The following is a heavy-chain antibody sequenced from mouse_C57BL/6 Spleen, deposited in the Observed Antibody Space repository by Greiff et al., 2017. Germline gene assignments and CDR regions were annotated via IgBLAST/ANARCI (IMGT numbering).Heavy chain of an antibody. Sequence: VQLQQSGAELVRPGASVKLSCKASGYTFTDYYINWVKQRPGQGLEWIARIYPGSGNTYYNEKFKGKATLTAEKSSSTAYMQLSSLTSEDSAVDFCARQDGNEDAMDYWGQGTSVTVSS. CDR1: GYTFTDYY. V-gene: IGHV1-76*01. CDR2: IYPGSGNT. CDR3: ARQDGNEDAMDY. J-gene: IGHJ4*01. D-gene: IGHD2-1*01.